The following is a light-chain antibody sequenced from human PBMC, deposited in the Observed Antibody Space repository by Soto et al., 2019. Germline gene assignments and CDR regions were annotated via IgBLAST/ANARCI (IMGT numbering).Light chain of an antibody. CDR3: QQYSKWPIT. J-gene: IGKJ5*01. Sequence: EIVMTQSPATLSVSPGERATLSCRASLSVSSNLAWYQQKPGQAPRLLIYGASTRATGIPARFSGSGSGTEFTLTISSLQSEDFAVYYCQQYSKWPITFGQGTRLEIK. CDR1: LSVSSN. CDR2: GAS. V-gene: IGKV3-15*01.